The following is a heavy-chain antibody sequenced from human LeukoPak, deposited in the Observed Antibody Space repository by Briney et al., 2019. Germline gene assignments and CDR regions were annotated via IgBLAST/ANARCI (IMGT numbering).Heavy chain of an antibody. V-gene: IGHV4-59*01. Sequence: SETLSLTCTVSGGSLTKYYWSWIRQPPGKGLEWIGFVFYSGTTHYNPSLKSRVTISVDTSKNQFSLKLSSVTAADTAVYYCTRGSIAYYYMDVWGKGTTVTISS. J-gene: IGHJ6*03. CDR2: VFYSGTT. D-gene: IGHD3-22*01. CDR1: GGSLTKYY. CDR3: TRGSIAYYYMDV.